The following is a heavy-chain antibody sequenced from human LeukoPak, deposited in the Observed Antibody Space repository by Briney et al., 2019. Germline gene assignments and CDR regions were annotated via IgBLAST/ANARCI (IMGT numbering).Heavy chain of an antibody. CDR2: MYTSGST. CDR1: GGSISSYY. Sequence: PSETLSLTCTVSGGSISSYYWSWIRQPAGKGLEWIGRMYTSGSTNYNPSLRSRVTISVDTSKNQFSLKLSSVTAADTAVYYCARDYGGYDPAYNWFDPWGQGTLVTVSS. J-gene: IGHJ5*02. V-gene: IGHV4-4*07. D-gene: IGHD5-12*01. CDR3: ARDYGGYDPAYNWFDP.